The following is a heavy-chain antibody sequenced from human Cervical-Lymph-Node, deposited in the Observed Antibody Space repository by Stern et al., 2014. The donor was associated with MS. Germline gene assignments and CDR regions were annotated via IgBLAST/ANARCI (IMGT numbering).Heavy chain of an antibody. V-gene: IGHV5-51*01. D-gene: IGHD3-22*01. CDR2: IYPAVSDT. CDR1: GYTFSNFW. Sequence: VQLVQSGAEVKKPGESLKISCRTSGYTFSNFWIGWVRQMPGKGLEWLGGIYPAVSDTQYSPSFQGQVTISADESSSTAYLQWRSLKASDTAMYYCVRRRDSAGYDTFDLWGQGTMLIVSS. CDR3: VRRRDSAGYDTFDL. J-gene: IGHJ3*01.